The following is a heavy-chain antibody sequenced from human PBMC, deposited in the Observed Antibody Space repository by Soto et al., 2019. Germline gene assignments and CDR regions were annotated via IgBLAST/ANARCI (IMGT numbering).Heavy chain of an antibody. J-gene: IGHJ6*02. D-gene: IGHD3-9*01. Sequence: ASVKVSCKASGYTFTSYGISWVRQAPGQGLEWMGWISAYNGNTNYAQKLQDRVTMTTDTSTSTAYMELRSLRSDDTAVYYCARAYNYDILTGYPHYYYGMDVWGQGTTVTVSS. CDR3: ARAYNYDILTGYPHYYYGMDV. V-gene: IGHV1-18*01. CDR1: GYTFTSYG. CDR2: ISAYNGNT.